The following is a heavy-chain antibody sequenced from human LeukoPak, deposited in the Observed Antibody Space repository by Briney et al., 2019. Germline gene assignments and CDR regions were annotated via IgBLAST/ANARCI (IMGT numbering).Heavy chain of an antibody. D-gene: IGHD3-22*01. J-gene: IGHJ4*02. V-gene: IGHV3-23*01. Sequence: GGSLRLSCAASGFTFSSYAMSWVRQAPGKELEWVSGITASGGTTYYADSVKGRFTSSRDNSKSTLYLQMNSLRAEDTAVYYCAKSRGYDTSGSYYWGQGTLVTVSS. CDR3: AKSRGYDTSGSYY. CDR1: GFTFSSYA. CDR2: ITASGGTT.